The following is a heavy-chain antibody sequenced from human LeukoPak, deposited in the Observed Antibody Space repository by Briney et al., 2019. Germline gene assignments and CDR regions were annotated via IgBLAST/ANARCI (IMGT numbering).Heavy chain of an antibody. CDR1: GGSISSSSYY. CDR2: IYYSGST. J-gene: IGHJ4*02. CDR3: ARGRSIPAKRNQCFDY. D-gene: IGHD1-1*01. V-gene: IGHV4-39*01. Sequence: SETLSLTCTVSGGSISSSSYYWGWIRQPPGKGLEWIGSIYYSGSTYYNPSLKSRVTISVDTSKNQFSLKLGSVTAADTAVYYCARGRSIPAKRNQCFDYWGQGTLVTVSS.